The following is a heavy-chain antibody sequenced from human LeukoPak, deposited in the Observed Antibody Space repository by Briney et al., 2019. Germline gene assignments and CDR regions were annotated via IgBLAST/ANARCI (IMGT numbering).Heavy chain of an antibody. CDR1: GYTFTSNG. CDR3: ARDRRSRQQLADYFDY. Sequence: GASVKVSCKASGYTFTSNGISWVRQAPGQGLEWMGWISAYNGNTNYAQKLQGRVTMTTDTSTSTAYMELRSLRSDDTAVYYCARDRRSRQQLADYFDYWGQGTLVTVSS. J-gene: IGHJ4*02. CDR2: ISAYNGNT. V-gene: IGHV1-18*01. D-gene: IGHD6-13*01.